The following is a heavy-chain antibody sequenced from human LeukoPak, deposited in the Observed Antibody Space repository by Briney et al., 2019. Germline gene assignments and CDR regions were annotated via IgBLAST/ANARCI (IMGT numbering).Heavy chain of an antibody. CDR1: GLSVSSNN. V-gene: IGHV3-48*04. CDR3: TRDLGLRRMI. CDR2: ISAGSGTI. Sequence: GGSLRLSCAASGLSVSSNNMHWVRQAPGGRLEWVAYISAGSGTIFSADSSKGRFTISRDNARESLFLQMNSLRAEDTAVYYCTRDLGLRRMIWGRGTLVLVSS. J-gene: IGHJ2*01.